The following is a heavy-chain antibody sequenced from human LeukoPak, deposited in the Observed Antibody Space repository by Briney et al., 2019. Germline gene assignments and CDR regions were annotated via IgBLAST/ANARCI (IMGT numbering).Heavy chain of an antibody. CDR2: INWNGGST. CDR3: AREGCSSTSCSNDAFDI. D-gene: IGHD2-2*01. J-gene: IGHJ3*02. Sequence: GGSLRLSCAASGFTFDDYGMSWVRQAPGKGLEWVPGINWNGGSTGYADSVKGRFTISRDNAKNSLYLQMNSLRAEDTALCYCAREGCSSTSCSNDAFDIWGQGTMVTVSS. V-gene: IGHV3-20*04. CDR1: GFTFDDYG.